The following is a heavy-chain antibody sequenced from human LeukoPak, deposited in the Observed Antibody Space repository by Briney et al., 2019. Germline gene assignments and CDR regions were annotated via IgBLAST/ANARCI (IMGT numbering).Heavy chain of an antibody. Sequence: ASVKVSCKASGYTFTGYYMRWVRQAPGQGLEWMGWINPNSGGTNYAQKFQGRVTMTRDTSISTAYMELSRLRSDDTAVYYCAREHSSGWYYYFDYWGQGTLVTVSS. CDR3: AREHSSGWYYYFDY. D-gene: IGHD6-19*01. CDR2: INPNSGGT. V-gene: IGHV1-2*02. J-gene: IGHJ4*02. CDR1: GYTFTGYY.